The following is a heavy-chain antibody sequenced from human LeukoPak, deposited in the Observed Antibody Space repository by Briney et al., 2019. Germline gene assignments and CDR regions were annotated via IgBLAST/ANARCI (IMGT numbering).Heavy chain of an antibody. CDR2: INHSRST. J-gene: IGHJ3*02. V-gene: IGHV4-34*01. D-gene: IGHD2-2*02. CDR1: GGSFSGYY. Sequence: SETLSLTCAVYGGSFSGYYWSWIRQPPGKGLEWIGEINHSRSTNYNPSLKNRVTISVDTSKNQFSLKLSSVTAADTAVYYCARDLRSIPVLYDIWGQGTMVTVSS. CDR3: ARDLRSIPVLYDI.